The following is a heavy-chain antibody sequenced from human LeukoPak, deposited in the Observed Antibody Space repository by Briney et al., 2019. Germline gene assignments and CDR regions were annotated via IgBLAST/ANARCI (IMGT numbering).Heavy chain of an antibody. D-gene: IGHD4-17*01. CDR1: GGSISSSSYY. CDR2: IYYSGST. V-gene: IGHV4-39*01. CDR3: ARRPQHRLRVWFDP. J-gene: IGHJ5*02. Sequence: PSETLSLTCTVSGGSISSSSYYWGWIRQPPGKGLEWIGSIYYSGSTYYNPSLKSRVTISVDTSKNQFSLKLSSVTAADTAVYYCARRPQHRLRVWFDPWGQGTLVTVSS.